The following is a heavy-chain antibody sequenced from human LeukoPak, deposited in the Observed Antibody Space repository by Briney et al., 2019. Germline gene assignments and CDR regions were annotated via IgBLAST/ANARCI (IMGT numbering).Heavy chain of an antibody. Sequence: SQTLSLTCALSGDSLSSNSAAWNWLRQSPSRGLEWLGRTYYRSKWYNDYAVSVKSRITINPATSKNKFSLQLNSVTPEDTAVYYCAMGVRSSGPPTNYYYYMDVWGKGTTVTVSS. V-gene: IGHV6-1*01. CDR2: TYYRSKWYN. J-gene: IGHJ6*03. CDR3: AMGVRSSGPPTNYYYYMDV. D-gene: IGHD6-19*01. CDR1: GDSLSSNSAA.